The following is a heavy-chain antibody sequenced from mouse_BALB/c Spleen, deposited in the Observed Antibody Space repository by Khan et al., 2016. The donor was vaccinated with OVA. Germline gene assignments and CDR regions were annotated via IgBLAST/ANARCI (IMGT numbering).Heavy chain of an antibody. J-gene: IGHJ3*01. CDR2: IFPNTGGT. CDR3: ARSGYGSFGY. V-gene: IGHV1S29*02. D-gene: IGHD1-2*01. Sequence: VQLQQSGPELVKPGASVKISCKASGYTFTDYNMDWVRQSQGESLEWIGYIFPNTGGTGYNQKLKTKATLTVDSSSSTAYMELRSLTSEDSAVYFCARSGYGSFGYWGQGTLVTVSA. CDR1: GYTFTDYN.